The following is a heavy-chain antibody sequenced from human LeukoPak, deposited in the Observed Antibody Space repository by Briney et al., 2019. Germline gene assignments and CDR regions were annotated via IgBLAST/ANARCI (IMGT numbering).Heavy chain of an antibody. CDR1: GDSISYFY. CDR2: IYSRGSA. CDR3: ARDVVLIKPKPLLSHYYMDV. V-gene: IGHV4-4*07. D-gene: IGHD3-22*01. J-gene: IGHJ6*03. Sequence: SETLSLTCSVSGDSISYFYWSWIRQAAGKGLEWIGRIYSRGSADYNASLKSRVTMSVDTSKNQLSLKVISVTAADTAVYYCARDVVLIKPKPLLSHYYMDVWGKGTTVTISS.